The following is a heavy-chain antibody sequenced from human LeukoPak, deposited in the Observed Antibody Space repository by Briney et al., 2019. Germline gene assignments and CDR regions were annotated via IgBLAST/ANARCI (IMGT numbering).Heavy chain of an antibody. V-gene: IGHV3-66*01. CDR1: GFTVSSNY. CDR3: ARSGLRYFDCPDY. Sequence: GGSLRLSCAASGFTVSSNYMSWVRQAPGKGLEWVSVIYSGGSTYYADSVKGRFTISRDNSKNSLSLQMNSLRAEDTAVYYCARSGLRYFDCPDYWGQGALVTVSS. CDR2: IYSGGST. D-gene: IGHD3-9*01. J-gene: IGHJ4*02.